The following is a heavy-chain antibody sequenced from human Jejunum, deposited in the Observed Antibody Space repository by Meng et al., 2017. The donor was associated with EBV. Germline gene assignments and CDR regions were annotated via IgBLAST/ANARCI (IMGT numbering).Heavy chain of an antibody. V-gene: IGHV4-61*01. CDR2: IYNSGST. CDR1: GGSVSSGTYY. D-gene: IGHD1-1*01. Sequence: VRLQESGPGLVKPSETLSPTCTVSGGSVSSGTYYWTWIRQPPGKGLEWIGYIYNSGSTNYNPSLKSRVTISLDTSKNQFSLKLSSVTAADTAMYYCARNWNFWGQGTLVTVSS. J-gene: IGHJ4*02. CDR3: ARNWNF.